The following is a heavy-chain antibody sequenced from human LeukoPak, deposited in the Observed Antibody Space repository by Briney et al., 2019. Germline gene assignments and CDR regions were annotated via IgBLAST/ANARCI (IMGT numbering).Heavy chain of an antibody. J-gene: IGHJ4*02. CDR3: ARGGYSSSWLSY. CDR2: IYYSVCP. Sequence: SETLSLTCTVSGGSVTSGSYYWSWLPPPPGKGLEWIAYIYYSVCPNYNPSLKSRVTISLDTSKNPFSLKLSSVTAADTGVYYCARGGYSSSWLSYWGQGTLVTVSS. D-gene: IGHD6-13*01. V-gene: IGHV4-61*01. CDR1: GGSVTSGSYY.